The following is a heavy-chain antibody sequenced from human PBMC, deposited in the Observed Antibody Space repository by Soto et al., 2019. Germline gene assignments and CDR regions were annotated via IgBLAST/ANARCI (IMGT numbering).Heavy chain of an antibody. Sequence: SETLSLTCAVSSGSISSSNWWSWVRQPPGKGLEWIGEIYHSGSTNYNPSLKSRVTISVDKSKNQFSLKLSSVTAADTAVYYCARERGGDVKGDWFDPWGQGTLVTVSS. CDR1: SGSISSSNW. CDR3: ARERGGDVKGDWFDP. D-gene: IGHD2-21*02. V-gene: IGHV4-4*02. CDR2: IYHSGST. J-gene: IGHJ5*02.